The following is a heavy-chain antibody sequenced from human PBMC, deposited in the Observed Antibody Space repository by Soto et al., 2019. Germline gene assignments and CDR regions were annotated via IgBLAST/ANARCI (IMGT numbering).Heavy chain of an antibody. J-gene: IGHJ6*02. CDR1: GFTFSSYG. Sequence: GGSLRLSCAASGFTFSSYGMHWVRQAPGKGLEWVAVIWYDGSNKYYADSVKGRFTISRDNSKNTLYLQMNSLRAEDTAVYYCARGDYYDSSVYYLVALATQDYYYYGMDVWGQGTTVTVSS. V-gene: IGHV3-33*01. D-gene: IGHD3-22*01. CDR3: ARGDYYDSSVYYLVALATQDYYYYGMDV. CDR2: IWYDGSNK.